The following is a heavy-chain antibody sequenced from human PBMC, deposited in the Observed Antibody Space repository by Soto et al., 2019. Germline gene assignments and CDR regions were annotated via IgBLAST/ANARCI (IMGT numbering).Heavy chain of an antibody. CDR3: ARLAITFAGVIVTSGDY. J-gene: IGHJ4*02. CDR2: IDPSDSYT. V-gene: IGHV5-10-1*01. D-gene: IGHD3-16*02. CDR1: GYSFTSYW. Sequence: GASLTISCKGSGYSFTSYWIRWVRQMPGKSLEWMGRIDPSDSYTNYSPSFQGHVTISADKSISTAYLQWSSLKASDTARSYCARLAITFAGVIVTSGDYWHQRTLVAVSS.